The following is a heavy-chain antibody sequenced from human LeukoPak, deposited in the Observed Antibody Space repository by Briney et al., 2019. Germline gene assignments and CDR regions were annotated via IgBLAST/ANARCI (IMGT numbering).Heavy chain of an antibody. V-gene: IGHV4-39*07. J-gene: IGHJ6*03. Sequence: SETLSLTCTVSGGSISSSSYDWGWLRRPPGKGLEWIVSIYYSGRTYYNPSLKSRVTISVDTSKNQFSLKLSSVTAADTAVYYCASSMAVAGTFPQPYYYYYYMDVWGKGTTVTVSS. D-gene: IGHD6-19*01. CDR1: GGSISSSSYD. CDR3: ASSMAVAGTFPQPYYYYYYMDV. CDR2: IYYSGRT.